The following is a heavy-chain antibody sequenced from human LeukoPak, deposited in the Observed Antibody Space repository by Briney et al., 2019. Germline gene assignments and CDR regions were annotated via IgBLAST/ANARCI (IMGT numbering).Heavy chain of an antibody. V-gene: IGHV1-18*01. Sequence: ASVKVSCKASGYTFTSYGISWVRQAPGQGLEWMGWISAYNGNTNYAQKLQGRVTMTTDTSTSTAYMELRSLRSDDTAVYYCARGKAGQLVPLWVYWGQGTLVTVSS. CDR3: ARGKAGQLVPLWVY. J-gene: IGHJ4*02. CDR2: ISAYNGNT. D-gene: IGHD6-13*01. CDR1: GYTFTSYG.